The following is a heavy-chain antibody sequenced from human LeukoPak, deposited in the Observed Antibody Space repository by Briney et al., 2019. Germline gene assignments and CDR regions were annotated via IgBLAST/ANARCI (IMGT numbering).Heavy chain of an antibody. CDR1: TFTFSGNH. D-gene: IGHD1-20*01. CDR2: IYSGGST. Sequence: GGSLRLSCAASTFTFSGNHMSWVRQAPGKGLEWVSIIYSGGSTYYADSVKGRFTVSRDSSTDTLHLQMNSLRAEDTAVYYCATSVTAFYWGQGVLVTVSS. V-gene: IGHV3-66*02. J-gene: IGHJ4*02. CDR3: ATSVTAFY.